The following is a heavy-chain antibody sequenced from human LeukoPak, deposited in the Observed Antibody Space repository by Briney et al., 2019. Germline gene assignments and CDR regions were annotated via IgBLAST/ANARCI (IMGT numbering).Heavy chain of an antibody. Sequence: GGSLRLSCAASGFTFSSYSMNWVRQAPGKGLEWVSSISSSSSYIYYSDSVKGRFTISRDNAKNSLYLQMNSLRAEDTAVYYCARLTGSYYYDSSGYRAGGDYWGQGTLVTVSS. CDR3: ARLTGSYYYDSSGYRAGGDY. V-gene: IGHV3-21*01. D-gene: IGHD3-22*01. CDR2: ISSSSSYI. CDR1: GFTFSSYS. J-gene: IGHJ4*02.